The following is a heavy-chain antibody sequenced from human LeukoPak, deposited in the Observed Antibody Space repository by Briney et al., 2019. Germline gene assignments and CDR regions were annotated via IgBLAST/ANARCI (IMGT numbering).Heavy chain of an antibody. Sequence: GASVKVSCKAPGYSFTTYGISWVRQAPGQGLEWMGWISPYNGNTNYEQKLQGRVTMTTDTSTTTAYMELRSLRSDDTAVYYCARDQPRMIVVVDGAFDIWGQGTMVIVSS. J-gene: IGHJ3*02. CDR2: ISPYNGNT. CDR1: GYSFTTYG. V-gene: IGHV1-18*01. CDR3: ARDQPRMIVVVDGAFDI. D-gene: IGHD3-22*01.